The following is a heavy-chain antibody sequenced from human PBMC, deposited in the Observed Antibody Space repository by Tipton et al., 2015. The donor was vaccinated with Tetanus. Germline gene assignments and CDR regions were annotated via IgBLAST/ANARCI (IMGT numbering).Heavy chain of an antibody. CDR1: GGSISDKKYY. CDR2: IYYGGAT. CDR3: AGVTAQRTELYFEH. V-gene: IGHV4-61*05. Sequence: TLSLTCTVSGGSISDKKYYWGWIRQPPGKGLEWLGDIYYGGATQYNPSLESRVTISMDTTKKQVSLRLTSVTAADTAVYYCAGVTAQRTELYFEHWGQGTQVTVSS. J-gene: IGHJ1*01. D-gene: IGHD2-8*02.